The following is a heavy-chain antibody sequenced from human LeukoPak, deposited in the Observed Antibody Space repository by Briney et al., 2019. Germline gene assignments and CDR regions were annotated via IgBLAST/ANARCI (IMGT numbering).Heavy chain of an antibody. V-gene: IGHV3-23*01. J-gene: IGHJ4*02. D-gene: IGHD2-15*01. CDR3: ARHLATPGSYPLDY. CDR1: GFTFINYA. CDR2: ICGNAACT. Sequence: GGSLRLSCAASGFTFINYAMSWVRQAPGRGLEWVSVICGNAACTYYADSVKGRFIISRDNSKNTMYLYLQMNSLRAEDTAVYYCARHLATPGSYPLDYWGQGTPVTVSS.